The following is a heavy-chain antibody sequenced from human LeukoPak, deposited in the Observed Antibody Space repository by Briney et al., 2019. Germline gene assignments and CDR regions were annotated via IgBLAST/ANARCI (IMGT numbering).Heavy chain of an antibody. CDR1: DDSISSYY. D-gene: IGHD4-17*01. Sequence: SETLSLTCSVSDDSISSYYWTWIRQPAGKGLEWIGRIYTTGSTNYNPSLKSRVTMSVDTSKNQFSLKLSSVTAADTAVYYCARGEGYGVPWGWFDPWGQGTLVTVSS. J-gene: IGHJ5*02. CDR3: ARGEGYGVPWGWFDP. V-gene: IGHV4-4*07. CDR2: IYTTGST.